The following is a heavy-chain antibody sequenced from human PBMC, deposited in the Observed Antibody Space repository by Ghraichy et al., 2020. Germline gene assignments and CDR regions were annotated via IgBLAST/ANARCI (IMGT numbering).Heavy chain of an antibody. CDR2: INHSGST. CDR1: GGSFSGYY. D-gene: IGHD3-16*02. CDR3: ARAQYFGGSYLRLRYGMDV. Sequence: SQTLSLTCAVYGGSFSGYYWSWIRQPPGKGLEWIGEINHSGSTNYNPSLKSRVTISVDTSKNQFSLKLSSVTAADTAVYYCARAQYFGGSYLRLRYGMDVWGQGTTVTVSS. J-gene: IGHJ6*02. V-gene: IGHV4-34*01.